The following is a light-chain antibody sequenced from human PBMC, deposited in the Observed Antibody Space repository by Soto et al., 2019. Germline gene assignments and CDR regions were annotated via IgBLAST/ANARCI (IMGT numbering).Light chain of an antibody. V-gene: IGKV1-27*01. J-gene: IGKJ4*01. CDR2: AAY. Sequence: DIQRTQAPSSLSASVGDRVTITCRARQDIRTDLAWYQKKPGKVPKLLISAAYTLQSGVPPRFSGSGSGTDFTLTISSLQPEDGATYYCQMYDNAPLTFGGGTKGEIK. CDR3: QMYDNAPLT. CDR1: QDIRTD.